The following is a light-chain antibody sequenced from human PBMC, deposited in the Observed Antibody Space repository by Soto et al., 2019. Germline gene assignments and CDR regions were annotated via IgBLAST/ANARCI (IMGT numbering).Light chain of an antibody. CDR2: DAS. V-gene: IGKV3-11*01. CDR3: QQSSNWPGT. CDR1: QSVGTY. Sequence: EIVLTQSPATLSLSPGERAILSCRASQSVGTYLAWYQQKPGQAPRLLIYDASNRATGIPARLGGSGSGTDFTLTINSLEPEDFAVYYCQQSSNWPGTLGPGTKVDIK. J-gene: IGKJ3*01.